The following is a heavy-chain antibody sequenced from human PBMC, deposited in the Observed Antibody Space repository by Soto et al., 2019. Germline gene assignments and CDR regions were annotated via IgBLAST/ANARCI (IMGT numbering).Heavy chain of an antibody. CDR2: IIPIFGTA. J-gene: IGHJ6*02. CDR1: GGTFSSYA. CDR3: VWVYLEMATTPWKYYYYGRDV. D-gene: IGHD5-12*01. V-gene: IGHV1-69*01. Sequence: QVQLVQSGAEVKKPGSSVKVSCKASGGTFSSYAISWVRQAPGQGLEWMGGIIPIFGTANYAQKFQGRVTITADESTSTAYMELSSLRSEDTAVYYCVWVYLEMATTPWKYYYYGRDVWGQGTTVTVSS.